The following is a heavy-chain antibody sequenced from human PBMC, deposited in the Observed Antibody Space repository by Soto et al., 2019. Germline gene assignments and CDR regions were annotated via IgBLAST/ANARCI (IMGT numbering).Heavy chain of an antibody. CDR1: VGSISSYY. Sequence: SETLSLTCTVSVGSISSYYWSWIRQPPGKGLEWIGYIYYSGSTNYNPSLKSRVTISVDTSKNQFSLKLSSVTAADTAVYYCASTTAAAGNMDVWGKGTTVTVSS. D-gene: IGHD6-13*01. CDR2: IYYSGST. CDR3: ASTTAAAGNMDV. V-gene: IGHV4-59*08. J-gene: IGHJ6*03.